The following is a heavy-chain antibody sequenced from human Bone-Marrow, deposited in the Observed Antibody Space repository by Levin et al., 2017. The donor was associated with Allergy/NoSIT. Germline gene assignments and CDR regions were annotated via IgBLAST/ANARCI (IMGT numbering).Heavy chain of an antibody. J-gene: IGHJ6*02. V-gene: IGHV3-30*04. CDR1: GFTFSSYA. Sequence: PGGSLRLSCAASGFTFSSYAMHWVRQAPGKGLEWVAVISYDGSNKYYADSVKGRFTISRDNSKNTLYLQMNSLRAEDTAVYYCAREGGVIFVVVPAARDYYYYGMDVWGQGTTVTVSS. D-gene: IGHD2-2*01. CDR3: AREGGVIFVVVPAARDYYYYGMDV. CDR2: ISYDGSNK.